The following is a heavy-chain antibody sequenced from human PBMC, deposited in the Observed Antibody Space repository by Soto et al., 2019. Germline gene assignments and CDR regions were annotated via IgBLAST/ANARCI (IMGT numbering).Heavy chain of an antibody. CDR1: GDSVSSNSAA. V-gene: IGHV6-1*01. CDR3: AGTTSHQWYYMDV. CDR2: TYYRSRWYN. D-gene: IGHD1-7*01. J-gene: IGHJ6*03. Sequence: QVQLQESGPGLVKPSQTLSLTCAISGDSVSSNSAAWNWIRLSPSRGLEWLARTYYRSRWYNDYAVSVRNRITVKPDTSKNPFSLQLTPVTPEDTAVYYCAGTTSHQWYYMDVWGKGTTVTVSS.